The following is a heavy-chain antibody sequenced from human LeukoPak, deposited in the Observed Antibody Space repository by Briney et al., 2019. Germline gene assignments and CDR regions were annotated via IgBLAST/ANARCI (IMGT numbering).Heavy chain of an antibody. Sequence: GSLRLSCAASGFTFSSYEMHWVRQAPGKGLEWIGNIYYGENTYYNPSLKSRVTISIDTSKNQFYLKLSSLTAADTAVYYCARRDDSSGYHKIFDYWGPGTLVTVSS. CDR3: ARRDDSSGYHKIFDY. D-gene: IGHD3-22*01. CDR1: GFTFSSYE. V-gene: IGHV4-39*01. CDR2: IYYGENT. J-gene: IGHJ4*02.